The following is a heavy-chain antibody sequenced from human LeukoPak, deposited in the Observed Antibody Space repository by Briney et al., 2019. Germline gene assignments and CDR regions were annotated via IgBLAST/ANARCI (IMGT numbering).Heavy chain of an antibody. CDR3: ARDYSDFDY. Sequence: GXXLRLSCAASGFTFSSYWMSWVRQAPGKGLEWVANIKQDGSEKYFVDSVKGRFTISRDNAKNSLYLQMNSLRAEDTAVYYCARDYSDFDYWGQGTLVTVSS. V-gene: IGHV3-7*03. D-gene: IGHD2-15*01. CDR1: GFTFSSYW. J-gene: IGHJ4*02. CDR2: IKQDGSEK.